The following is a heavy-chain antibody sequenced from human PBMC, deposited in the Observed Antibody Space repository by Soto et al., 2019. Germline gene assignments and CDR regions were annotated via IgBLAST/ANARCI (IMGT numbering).Heavy chain of an antibody. J-gene: IGHJ6*02. CDR1: VFTFVNYG. V-gene: IGHV3-30*18. Sequence: PGWSLRLSCASSVFTFVNYGMHWVRQPPGKGLEWMSSILYDGGDKYYADSVKGRFTISRDGSKNTLYLQMDSLRPEDTAVYYCAKWGEVSHNLGGNYYYGMDVWGQGTTVTVSS. D-gene: IGHD3-16*01. CDR3: AKWGEVSHNLGGNYYYGMDV. CDR2: ILYDGGDK.